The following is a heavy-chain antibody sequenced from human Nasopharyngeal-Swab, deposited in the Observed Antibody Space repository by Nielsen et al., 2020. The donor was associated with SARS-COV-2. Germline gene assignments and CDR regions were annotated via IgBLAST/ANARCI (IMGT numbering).Heavy chain of an antibody. CDR3: ARGGEMATIPILDY. CDR1: GFTFSSYS. V-gene: IGHV3-21*01. D-gene: IGHD5-24*01. J-gene: IGHJ4*02. Sequence: GESLKISCAASGFTFSSYSMNWVRQAPGKGLEWVSSISSSSSYIYYADSVKGRFTISRDNAKNSLYLQMNSLRAEDTAVYYCARGGEMATIPILDYWGQGTLVTVSS. CDR2: ISSSSSYI.